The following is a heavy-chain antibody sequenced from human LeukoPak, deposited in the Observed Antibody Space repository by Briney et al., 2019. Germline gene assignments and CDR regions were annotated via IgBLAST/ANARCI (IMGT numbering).Heavy chain of an antibody. V-gene: IGHV4-61*01. D-gene: IGHD1-1*01. CDR2: IYYSGST. CDR3: ARVSRPYNWNDGWNWFDP. Sequence: SETLSLTCTVSGGSVSSGSYYWSWIRQPPGKGLEWIGYIYYSGSTNYNPSLKSRVTISVDKSKNQFSLKLSSLTAADTAVYYCARVSRPYNWNDGWNWFDPWGQGTLVTVSS. CDR1: GGSVSSGSYY. J-gene: IGHJ5*02.